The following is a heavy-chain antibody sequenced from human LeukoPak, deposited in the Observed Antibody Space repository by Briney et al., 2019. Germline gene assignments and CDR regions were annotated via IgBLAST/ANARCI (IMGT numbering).Heavy chain of an antibody. CDR1: GYTFTSYY. J-gene: IGHJ6*03. CDR3: ARDKTGAPYYYYYMDV. Sequence: GASVKVSCKASGYTFTSYYMHWVRQAPGQGLEWMGIINPRGGSTSYAQKFQGRVTMTRDTSTSTVYMELSSLRSEDTAVYYCARDKTGAPYYYYYMDVWGKGTTVTISS. CDR2: INPRGGST. V-gene: IGHV1-46*01. D-gene: IGHD7-27*01.